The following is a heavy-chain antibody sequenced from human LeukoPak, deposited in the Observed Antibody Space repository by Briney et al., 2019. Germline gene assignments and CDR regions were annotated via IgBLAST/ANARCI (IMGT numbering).Heavy chain of an antibody. D-gene: IGHD1-26*01. J-gene: IGHJ4*02. V-gene: IGHV3-7*03. CDR1: GLTFINYW. CDR3: ARVEYSGSGNLY. CDR2: INRYGSEK. Sequence: GVSHRLSCAGSGLTFINYWMTWVRQVPGKGLEWVANINRYGSEKYYLPSVRGRFTISKDDAKDSLYLQMDSLRPEDTAIYYCARVEYSGSGNLYWGQGTLVTASS.